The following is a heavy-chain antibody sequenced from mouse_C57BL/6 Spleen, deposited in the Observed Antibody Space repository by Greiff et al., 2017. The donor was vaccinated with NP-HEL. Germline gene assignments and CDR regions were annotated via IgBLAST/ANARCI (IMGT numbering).Heavy chain of an antibody. CDR1: GFTFSSYT. V-gene: IGHV5-9*01. Sequence: EVKLVESGGGLVKPGGSLKLSCAASGFTFSSYTMSWVRQTPEKRLEWVATISGGGGNTYYPDSVKGRFTISRDNAKSTLYLQMSSLRSEDTALYYCARHGPYYFDYWGQGTTLTVSS. CDR3: ARHGPYYFDY. CDR2: ISGGGGNT. J-gene: IGHJ2*01.